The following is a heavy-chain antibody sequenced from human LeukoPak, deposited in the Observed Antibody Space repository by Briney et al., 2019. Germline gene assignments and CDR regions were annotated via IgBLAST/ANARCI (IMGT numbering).Heavy chain of an antibody. V-gene: IGHV3-21*01. J-gene: IGHJ4*02. CDR3: ASSEGIAAAGGFDY. CDR2: ISSSSSYI. D-gene: IGHD6-13*01. CDR1: GFTFSSYS. Sequence: GGSLRLSCAASGFTFSSYSMNWVRQAPGKGLEWVSSISSSSSYIYYADSVKGRFTIPRDNAKNSLYLQMNSLRAEDTAVYYCASSEGIAAAGGFDYWGQGTLVTVSS.